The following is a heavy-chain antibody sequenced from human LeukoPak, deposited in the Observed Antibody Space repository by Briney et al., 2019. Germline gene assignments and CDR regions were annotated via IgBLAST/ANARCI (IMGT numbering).Heavy chain of an antibody. CDR1: GGTFSSYA. CDR2: IIPIFGTA. D-gene: IGHD2-15*01. Sequence: SVKVSCKAFGGTFSSYAISWVRQAPGQGLEWMGGIIPIFGTANYAQKFQGRVTITADKSTSTAYMELGSLRSEDTAVYYCARTPYCSGGGCYSGYFDYWGQGTLVTVSS. CDR3: ARTPYCSGGGCYSGYFDY. J-gene: IGHJ4*02. V-gene: IGHV1-69*06.